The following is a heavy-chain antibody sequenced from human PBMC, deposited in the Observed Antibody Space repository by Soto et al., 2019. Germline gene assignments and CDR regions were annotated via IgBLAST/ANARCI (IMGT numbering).Heavy chain of an antibody. CDR2: IQEYGNGK. V-gene: IGHV3-7*03. CDR1: GFTFSNYW. D-gene: IGHD1-1*01. CDR3: AGRHDARVQAGRRENYLFPRIEI. Sequence: PGGSLRLSCEASGFTFSNYWMNWVRQAPGKGLEWVANIQEYGNGKNYVDSVKGRFTIFRDNAQNSLLLQMNSLRTEDTAVYYCAGRHDARVQAGRRENYLFPRIEIRGQGTTVTVSS. J-gene: IGHJ6*02.